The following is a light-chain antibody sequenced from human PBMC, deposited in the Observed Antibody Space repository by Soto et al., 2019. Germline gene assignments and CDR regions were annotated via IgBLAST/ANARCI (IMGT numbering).Light chain of an antibody. CDR2: PAS. J-gene: IGKJ1*01. CDR3: QQYNDSPLT. Sequence: EIVLTQSPGTLSLPPGERATLSCRASQSLNTNSLAWYQEKPRQPPTILSYPASTRDTDIPDRFIGSGSGTEFALTINRLEPEDFALYYCQQYNDSPLTVGLGTKVDIK. CDR1: QSLNTNS. V-gene: IGKV3-20*01.